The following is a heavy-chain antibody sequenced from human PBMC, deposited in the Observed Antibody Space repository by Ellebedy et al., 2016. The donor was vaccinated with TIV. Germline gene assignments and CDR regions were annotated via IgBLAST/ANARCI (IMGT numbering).Heavy chain of an antibody. V-gene: IGHV4-59*01. D-gene: IGHD3-16*01. CDR3: AITRHLVTFGDY. Sequence: SETLSLTXTVSGGSISSYYWSWIRQPPGKGLEWIGYIYYSGSTNYNPSLKSRVTISVDTSKNQFSLKLSSVTAADTAVYYCAITRHLVTFGDYWGQGILVTVSS. CDR2: IYYSGST. J-gene: IGHJ4*02. CDR1: GGSISSYY.